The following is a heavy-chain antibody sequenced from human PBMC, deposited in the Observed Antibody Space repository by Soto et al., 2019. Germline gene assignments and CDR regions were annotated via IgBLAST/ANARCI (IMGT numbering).Heavy chain of an antibody. V-gene: IGHV1-69*13. CDR3: ARERTGTTSWFDP. Sequence: GPSVKVSCKASGGTFSSYAISWVRQAPGQGLEWMGGIIPIFGTANYAQKFQGRVTITADESTSTAYMELSSLRSEDTAVYYCARERTGTTSWFDPWGQGTLVTVSS. CDR2: IIPIFGTA. J-gene: IGHJ5*02. D-gene: IGHD1-7*01. CDR1: GGTFSSYA.